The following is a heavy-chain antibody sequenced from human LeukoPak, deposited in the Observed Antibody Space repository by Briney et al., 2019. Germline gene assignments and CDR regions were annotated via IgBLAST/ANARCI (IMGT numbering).Heavy chain of an antibody. V-gene: IGHV1-24*01. CDR1: GYTLTELS. CDR2: LDPEDGET. D-gene: IGHD3-9*01. Sequence: ASVTVSCKVSGYTLTELSMHWVGQAPGKGLEWMGGLDPEDGETIYAQKFQGRVTMTEDTSTDTAYMELSSLRSEDTAVYYCAAADRTILRYCDWILKFDYWGQGTLVTVSS. J-gene: IGHJ4*02. CDR3: AAADRTILRYCDWILKFDY.